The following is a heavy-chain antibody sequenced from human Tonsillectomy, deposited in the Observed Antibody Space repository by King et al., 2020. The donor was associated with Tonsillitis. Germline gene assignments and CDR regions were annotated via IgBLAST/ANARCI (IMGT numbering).Heavy chain of an antibody. CDR3: ARAPARHFFDY. D-gene: IGHD2-2*01. CDR2: IDSSGSTK. J-gene: IGHJ4*02. V-gene: IGHV3-48*03. Sequence: VQLVESGGGLVQPGGSLRLSCAASGFTFSNYEMDWVRQAPGKGLEWVSYIDSSGSTKYYADSVKGRFTISRDNAKNSLYLQMNSLRAEDTAVYYCARAPARHFFDYWGQGTLVTVSS. CDR1: GFTFSNYE.